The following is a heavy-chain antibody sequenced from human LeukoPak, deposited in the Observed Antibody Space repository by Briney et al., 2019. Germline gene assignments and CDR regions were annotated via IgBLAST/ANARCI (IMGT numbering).Heavy chain of an antibody. V-gene: IGHV1-2*02. CDR2: IDPNSGGT. D-gene: IGHD5-12*01. Sequence: ASVKVSRKASGYTFTDYYIHWVRQAPGQGLEWMGWIDPNSGGTNFAQKFQGRVTMTTDTSITTAYMELTRLRSDDTAVYYCANWAATIRNFNYWGQGTLVTVSS. CDR3: ANWAATIRNFNY. CDR1: GYTFTDYY. J-gene: IGHJ4*02.